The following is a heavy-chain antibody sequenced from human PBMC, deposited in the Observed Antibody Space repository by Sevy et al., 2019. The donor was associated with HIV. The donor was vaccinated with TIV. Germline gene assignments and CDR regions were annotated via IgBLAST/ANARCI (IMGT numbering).Heavy chain of an antibody. CDR3: ARLYHDSSAVHAFDI. Sequence: ALVKVSCKTSGGSFSSYGLSWVRQAPGQGLEWMGTFIPIFGTTTYARKFQGRVTLTADESTSTVYMELSSLRSEDTAIYYCARLYHDSSAVHAFDIWGQGTMVTVSS. J-gene: IGHJ3*02. CDR1: GGSFSSYG. D-gene: IGHD3-22*01. V-gene: IGHV1-69*13. CDR2: FIPIFGTT.